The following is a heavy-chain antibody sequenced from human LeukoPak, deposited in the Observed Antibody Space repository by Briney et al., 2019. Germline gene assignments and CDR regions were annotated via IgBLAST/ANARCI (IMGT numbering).Heavy chain of an antibody. D-gene: IGHD6-19*01. J-gene: IGHJ5*02. V-gene: IGHV4-59*08. CDR1: GGSISSYY. CDR3: ARMWGVYHVTSGWYNWFDP. Sequence: PSETLSLTCTVSGGSISSYYWSWIRQPPGKGLEWIGYIYYSGSTNYNPSLKSRVTISVDTSKNQFSLKLSSVTAADTAVYYCARMWGVYHVTSGWYNWFDPWGQGTLVTVSS. CDR2: IYYSGST.